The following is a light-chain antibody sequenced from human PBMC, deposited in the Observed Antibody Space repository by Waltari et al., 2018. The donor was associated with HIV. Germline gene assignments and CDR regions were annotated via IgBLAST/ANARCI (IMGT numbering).Light chain of an antibody. CDR3: ATWDDSLRGWV. CDR2: QSD. CDR1: TSNIGKNY. V-gene: IGLV1-47*01. J-gene: IGLJ3*02. Sequence: QSVLTQPPSASGTPGQRVVISCSGDTSNIGKNYVFWYHQLPGTAPKLLIYQSDPRPSGVPYRFSGPKSGTSASLAISGLRSDDEANYYCATWDDSLRGWVFGGGTSLTVL.